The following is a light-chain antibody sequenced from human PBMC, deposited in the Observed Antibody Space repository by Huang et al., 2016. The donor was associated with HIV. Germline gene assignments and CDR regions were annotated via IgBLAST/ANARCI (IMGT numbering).Light chain of an antibody. CDR1: KSLSGW. V-gene: IGKV1-5*03. J-gene: IGKJ2*01. Sequence: DIQMTQSPSTLSASIGDRVTITCRASKSLSGWLAWYQQRPGNAPNRLISKAASLQSGVPPRFSGSGSGTDFLLTISSLQPDDFATYYCQQLHNSPYTFGQGTKLEIK. CDR2: KAA. CDR3: QQLHNSPYT.